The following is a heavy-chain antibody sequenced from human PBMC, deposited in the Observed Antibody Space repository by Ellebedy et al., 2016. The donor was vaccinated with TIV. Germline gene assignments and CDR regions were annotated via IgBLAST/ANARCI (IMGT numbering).Heavy chain of an antibody. CDR2: INHSGRT. CDR1: GGSFSGYY. Sequence: SETLSLXXVAFGGSFSGYYWSWIRQSPGKGLEWIGEINHSGRTNYNPSLKSRITISVDTSKTQFSLKVSSVTAADTAVYYCARDDYDVLDYWGQGAQVTVSS. J-gene: IGHJ4*02. D-gene: IGHD3-16*01. V-gene: IGHV4-34*01. CDR3: ARDDYDVLDY.